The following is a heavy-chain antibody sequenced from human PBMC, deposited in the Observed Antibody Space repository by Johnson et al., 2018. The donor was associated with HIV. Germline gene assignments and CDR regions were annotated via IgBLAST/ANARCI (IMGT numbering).Heavy chain of an antibody. J-gene: IGHJ3*02. CDR3: ARNYGSGSYFCNDAFDM. Sequence: VQLVESGGVVVRPGGSLRVSCAASGFTFDDYGMSWVRQAPGKGLEWVSGINWNGGSTGYAASVKERCTISRDNAKNSMYLQMNSLRAEDTAFYYCARNYGSGSYFCNDAFDMWGQGTMVTVSS. CDR2: INWNGGST. D-gene: IGHD3-10*01. CDR1: GFTFDDYG. V-gene: IGHV3-20*04.